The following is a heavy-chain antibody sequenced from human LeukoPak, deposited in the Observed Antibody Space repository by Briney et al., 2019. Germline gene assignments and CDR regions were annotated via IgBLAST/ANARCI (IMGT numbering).Heavy chain of an antibody. CDR2: TYYRPKWYN. D-gene: IGHD5-24*01. J-gene: IGHJ4*02. V-gene: IGHV6-1*01. CDR3: ARDGYNYFDY. CDR1: GDSVSSNSVA. Sequence: PSQTLSLTCAISGDSVSSNSVAWNWIRQSPSRGLEWLGRTYYRPKWYNDYAESVKSRIIIDPETSKNQFSLQLTSVIPEDTAVYYCARDGYNYFDYWGQGTLVTVSS.